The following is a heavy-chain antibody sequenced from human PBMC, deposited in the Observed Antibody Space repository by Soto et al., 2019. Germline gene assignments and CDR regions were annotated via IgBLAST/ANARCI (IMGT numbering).Heavy chain of an antibody. V-gene: IGHV4-31*03. CDR2: IYYSGST. CDR3: ASSCSGGSCYEVGFDP. D-gene: IGHD2-15*01. Sequence: QVQLQESGPGLVKPSQTLSLTCTVSGGSISSGGYYWSWIRQHPGKGLEWIGYIYYSGSTYYNPSLKSRVTISVDTSKNQFSRKLSSVTAADTAVYYCASSCSGGSCYEVGFDPWGQGTLVTVSS. CDR1: GGSISSGGYY. J-gene: IGHJ5*02.